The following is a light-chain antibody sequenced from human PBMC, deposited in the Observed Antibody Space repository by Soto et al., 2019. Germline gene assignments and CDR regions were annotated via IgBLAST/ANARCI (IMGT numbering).Light chain of an antibody. CDR2: GAS. V-gene: IGKV3-15*01. Sequence: EIVMTQSPATLSVSPGETATLSCRASQSVSSNLAWYQQKPGQAPRLLTYGASTSAAGIPARFSGSGSGTEFTLTISSLQSEDFAVYYCQPYNNWPPWTFGQGAKVEIK. J-gene: IGKJ1*01. CDR3: QPYNNWPPWT. CDR1: QSVSSN.